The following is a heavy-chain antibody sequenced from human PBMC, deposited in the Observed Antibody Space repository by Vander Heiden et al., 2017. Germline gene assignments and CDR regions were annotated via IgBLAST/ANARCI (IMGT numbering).Heavy chain of an antibody. V-gene: IGHV4-59*01. Sequence: QVQPQESRPALLKPSATLATTCTVSAGSLGSYYWGWIRQPPGKGLDDLAYIHFRGRTNYNPPLKGRGTMSVDTSKSQFSLRLTSVSAADTAVYYCAGVPGRGGFDFWGHGTLVTVSS. CDR3: AGVPGRGGFDF. D-gene: IGHD1-26*01. CDR1: AGSLGSYY. J-gene: IGHJ4*01. CDR2: IHFRGRT.